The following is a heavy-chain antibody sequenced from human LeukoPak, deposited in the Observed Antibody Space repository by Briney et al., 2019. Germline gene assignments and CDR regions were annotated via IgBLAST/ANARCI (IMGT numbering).Heavy chain of an antibody. V-gene: IGHV3-7*01. CDR1: GFTFSSCW. Sequence: GGSLRLSCAASGFTFSSCWMSWVRQAPGKGLEWEANIKHDGSEKYYVDSVKGRFTISRDNTKNSLYLQMSSLRAEDSAIYYCVRGDIVATPDWWGQGTLVTVSS. J-gene: IGHJ4*02. D-gene: IGHD5-12*01. CDR2: IKHDGSEK. CDR3: VRGDIVATPDW.